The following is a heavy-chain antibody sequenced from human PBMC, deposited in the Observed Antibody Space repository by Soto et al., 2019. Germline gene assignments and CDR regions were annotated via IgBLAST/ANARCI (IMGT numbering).Heavy chain of an antibody. D-gene: IGHD2-21*02. CDR2: IDWDDDK. Sequence: ESGPTLVNPTQTLTLTCTFSGFSLSTSGMCVSWIRQPPGKALEWLALIDWDDDKYYSTSLKTRLTISKDTSKNQVVLTMTNMDPVDTATYYCARNRLAYCGGDCYSEYGMDVWGQWTTVTVSS. V-gene: IGHV2-70*01. CDR1: GFSLSTSGMC. CDR3: ARNRLAYCGGDCYSEYGMDV. J-gene: IGHJ6*02.